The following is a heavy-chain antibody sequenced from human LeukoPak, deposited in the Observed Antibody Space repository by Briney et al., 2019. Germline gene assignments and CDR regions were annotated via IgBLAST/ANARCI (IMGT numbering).Heavy chain of an antibody. CDR2: ISSSSSTI. J-gene: IGHJ1*01. D-gene: IGHD6-13*01. CDR3: AREYSSSCSH. V-gene: IGHV3-48*04. Sequence: GGSLRLSCAASGFTFSNYWMHWVRQAPGKGLEWVSYISSSSSTIYYADSVKGRFTISRDNAKNSLYLQMNSLRAEDTAVYYCAREYSSSCSHWGQGTLVTVSS. CDR1: GFTFSNYW.